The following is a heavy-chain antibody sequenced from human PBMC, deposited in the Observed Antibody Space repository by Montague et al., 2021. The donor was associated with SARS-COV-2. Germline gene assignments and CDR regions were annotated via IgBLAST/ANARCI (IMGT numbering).Heavy chain of an antibody. V-gene: IGHV3-33*01. CDR2: IWYDGSDE. CDR3: ARGSVGGYYFDY. Sequence: SLRLSCSASGFIFSSYGMHWVRQAPGKGLEWVAHIWYDGSDENYXDSMKGRFTISRDNFKNTPYLQMNSLRAEDTAIYYCARGSVGGYYFDYWGQGTLVTVSS. J-gene: IGHJ4*02. CDR1: GFIFSSYG. D-gene: IGHD1-26*01.